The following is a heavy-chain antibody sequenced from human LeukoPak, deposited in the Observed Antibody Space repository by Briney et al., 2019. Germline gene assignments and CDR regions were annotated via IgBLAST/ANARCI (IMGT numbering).Heavy chain of an antibody. CDR2: IYYSGST. CDR1: GGSISSYY. CDR3: ARVFSAARIVFDI. V-gene: IGHV4-59*01. J-gene: IGHJ3*02. D-gene: IGHD6-6*01. Sequence: SETLSLTRTVSGGSISSYYWSWIRQPPGKGLEWIGYIYYSGSTNYNPSLKSRVTISVDTSKNQFSLKLSSVTAADTAVYYCARVFSAARIVFDIWGQGTMVTVSS.